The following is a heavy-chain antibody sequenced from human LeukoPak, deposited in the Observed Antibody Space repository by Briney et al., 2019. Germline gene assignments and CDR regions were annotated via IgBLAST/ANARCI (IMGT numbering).Heavy chain of an antibody. Sequence: GGSLRLSCAASGFTFSSYGMHWVRQAPGKGLEWVAFIRYDGSNKYYADSVKGRFTISRDNSKNTLYLQMNSLRAEDTAVYYCARDNGWTLVGYFDYWGQGTLVTVSS. V-gene: IGHV3-30*02. CDR1: GFTFSSYG. CDR2: IRYDGSNK. D-gene: IGHD2-2*01. CDR3: ARDNGWTLVGYFDY. J-gene: IGHJ4*02.